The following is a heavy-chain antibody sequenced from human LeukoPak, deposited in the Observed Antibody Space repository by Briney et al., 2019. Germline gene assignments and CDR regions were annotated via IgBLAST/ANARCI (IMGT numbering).Heavy chain of an antibody. CDR2: IYYRGGT. CDR1: GGSINNYY. D-gene: IGHD6-6*01. J-gene: IGHJ4*02. Sequence: SETLSLTCTVSGGSINNYYWSWIRQPPGKGLEWIGYIYYRGGTNYNPSLKSRVTISVDTSRNQFSLKLSSVTAADTAVYYCARVRPAARRGYFDYWGQGTLVTVSS. CDR3: ARVRPAARRGYFDY. V-gene: IGHV4-59*01.